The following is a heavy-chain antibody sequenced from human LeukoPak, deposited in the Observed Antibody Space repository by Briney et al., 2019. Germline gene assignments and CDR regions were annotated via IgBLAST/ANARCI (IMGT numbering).Heavy chain of an antibody. CDR2: ISYDGSNK. D-gene: IGHD3-22*01. Sequence: GRPLRLSCAASVFTFSSYAKLCVRQAPGKGLECLTFISYDGSNKYYADFVKGRFTISRDNSKNTLYLQMNSLRAEDTAVYYCARDFYYDSSGYSVDYWGQETLVTVSS. CDR1: VFTFSSYA. J-gene: IGHJ4*02. V-gene: IGHV3-30*04. CDR3: ARDFYYDSSGYSVDY.